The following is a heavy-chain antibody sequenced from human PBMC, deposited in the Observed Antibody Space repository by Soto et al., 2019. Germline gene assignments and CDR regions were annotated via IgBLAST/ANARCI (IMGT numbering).Heavy chain of an antibody. D-gene: IGHD2-2*01. CDR3: VREGLTFGPGAVGGAFDI. Sequence: QVQLVQSGTEVRKPGSSVKVSCKASGGTFDSNAISWVRLAPGQGLEWMGGIIPIFGTINNAQKFQDRVTITADESANIVYMELSSVRSEDPAIYYCVREGLTFGPGAVGGAFDIWGQGTLVTVSS. CDR2: IIPIFGTI. CDR1: GGTFDSNA. J-gene: IGHJ3*02. V-gene: IGHV1-69*12.